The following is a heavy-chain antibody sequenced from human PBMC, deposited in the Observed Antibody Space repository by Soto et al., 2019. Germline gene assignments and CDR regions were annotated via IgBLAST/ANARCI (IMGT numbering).Heavy chain of an antibody. Sequence: SVKVSCKTSGFTFSSSAVHWVRQARGHRLQWIGWIDAGNANANYAHKLQGRVTITADESTSTAYMELSSLRSEDTAVYYCARADGVGFVGPWGQGTLVTVSS. D-gene: IGHD2-2*01. CDR2: IDAGNANA. J-gene: IGHJ5*02. CDR1: GFTFSSSA. CDR3: ARADGVGFVGP. V-gene: IGHV1-58*01.